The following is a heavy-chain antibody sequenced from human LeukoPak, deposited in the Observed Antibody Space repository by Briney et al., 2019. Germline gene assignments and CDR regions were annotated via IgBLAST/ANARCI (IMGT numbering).Heavy chain of an antibody. D-gene: IGHD3-22*01. CDR1: GDSVSSYSAT. CDR2: TYYRSKWYT. J-gene: IGHJ4*02. V-gene: IGHV6-1*01. Sequence: SQTLSLTCAISGDSVSSYSATWDWIRQSPSRGLEWLGRTYYRSKWYTDYAVSVKSRVTVNPDTSKNQFSLQLNSVTPEDTAVYYCAREGGDGYLFDYWGQGSLVIVSS. CDR3: AREGGDGYLFDY.